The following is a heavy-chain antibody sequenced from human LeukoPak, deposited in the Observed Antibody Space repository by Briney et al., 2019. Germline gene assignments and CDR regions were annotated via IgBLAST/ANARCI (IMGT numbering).Heavy chain of an antibody. CDR3: AMKDTAMAYFDY. Sequence: PSETLSLTCAVYGGSFSGYYWSWIRQPPGKGLEWIGEINHSGSTNYNPSLKSRVTISVDTSKNQFSLKLSPVTAADTAVYYCAMKDTAMAYFDYWGQGTLVTVSS. CDR1: GGSFSGYY. CDR2: INHSGST. V-gene: IGHV4-34*01. D-gene: IGHD5-18*01. J-gene: IGHJ4*02.